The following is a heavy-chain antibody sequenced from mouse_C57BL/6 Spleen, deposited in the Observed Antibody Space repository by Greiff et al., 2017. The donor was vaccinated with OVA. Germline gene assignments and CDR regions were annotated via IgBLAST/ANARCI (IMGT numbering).Heavy chain of an antibody. Sequence: VQLKESGGGLVQPKGSLKLSCAASGFSFNTYAMNWVRQAPGKGLEWVARIRSKSNNYATYYADSVKDRFTISRDDSESMLYLQMNNLKTEDTAMYYCVRLYEDYFDYWGQGTTLTVSS. V-gene: IGHV10-1*01. CDR3: VRLYEDYFDY. CDR2: IRSKSNNYAT. D-gene: IGHD2-3*01. J-gene: IGHJ2*01. CDR1: GFSFNTYA.